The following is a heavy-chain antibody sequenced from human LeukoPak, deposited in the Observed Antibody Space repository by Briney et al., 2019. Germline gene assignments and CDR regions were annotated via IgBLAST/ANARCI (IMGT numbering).Heavy chain of an antibody. J-gene: IGHJ4*02. D-gene: IGHD5-24*01. CDR2: INPSGGST. Sequence: ASVKVSCKASGYTFTSYYMRWVRQAPGQGLEWMGIINPSGGSTTYAQKFQGRVTMTRDTSTSTVYMELSSLRSEDTAVYYCARDSGERMRWLQDWGQGTLVTVSS. CDR1: GYTFTSYY. CDR3: ARDSGERMRWLQD. V-gene: IGHV1-46*01.